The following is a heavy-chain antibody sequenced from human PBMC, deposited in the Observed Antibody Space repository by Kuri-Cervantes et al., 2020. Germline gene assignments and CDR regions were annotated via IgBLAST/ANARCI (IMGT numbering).Heavy chain of an antibody. V-gene: IGHV1-2*02. CDR1: GYTFTSYY. D-gene: IGHD6-19*01. J-gene: IGHJ3*02. CDR2: INPTSGGT. Sequence: ASVKVSCKASGYTFTSYYMHWVRQAPGQGLEWMGWINPTSGGTNYAQKFQGRVTMTRDTSISTAYMELSRLRSDDTAVYYCASSRRRGSGWSSAFDIWGQGTMVTVSS. CDR3: ASSRRRGSGWSSAFDI.